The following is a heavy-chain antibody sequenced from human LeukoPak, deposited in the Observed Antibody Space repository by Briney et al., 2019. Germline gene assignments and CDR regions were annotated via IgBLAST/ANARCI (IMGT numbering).Heavy chain of an antibody. V-gene: IGHV1-69*01. D-gene: IGHD4-11*01. CDR3: ASYPGTTVTPVDFDY. J-gene: IGHJ4*02. CDR2: IIPIFGTA. CDR1: GGTFSGYA. Sequence: SVKVSCKASGGTFSGYAISWVRQAPGQGLEWMGGIIPIFGTANYAQKFQGRVTITADESTSTAYMELSSLRSEDTAVYYCASYPGTTVTPVDFDYWGQGTLVTVSS.